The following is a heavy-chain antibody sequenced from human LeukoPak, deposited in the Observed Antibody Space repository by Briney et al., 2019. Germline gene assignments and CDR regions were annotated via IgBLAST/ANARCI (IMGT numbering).Heavy chain of an antibody. D-gene: IGHD5-18*01. CDR3: ARGSNYGADY. Sequence: GGSLRLSCAASGVTLSTYAMSWARQAPGEGLEWVSSISSGSSTIYYADSVKGRFTISRDNARNSLYLQMNSLRADDTAVYYCARGSNYGADYWGQGSLVTVSS. CDR2: ISSGSSTI. V-gene: IGHV3-48*01. J-gene: IGHJ4*02. CDR1: GVTLSTYA.